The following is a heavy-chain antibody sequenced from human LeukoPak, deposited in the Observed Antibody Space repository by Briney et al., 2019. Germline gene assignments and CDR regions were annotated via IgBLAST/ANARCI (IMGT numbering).Heavy chain of an antibody. Sequence: PSETLSLTCTVSGCSISSYYWSWIRQPPGKGLEWIGYIYYSGSTNYNPSLKSRVTISVDTSKNQSSLKLSSVTAADTAVYYCASNRGYYYDSTSAFDIWGQGTMVTVSS. CDR1: GCSISSYY. CDR3: ASNRGYYYDSTSAFDI. CDR2: IYYSGST. J-gene: IGHJ3*02. V-gene: IGHV4-59*01. D-gene: IGHD3-22*01.